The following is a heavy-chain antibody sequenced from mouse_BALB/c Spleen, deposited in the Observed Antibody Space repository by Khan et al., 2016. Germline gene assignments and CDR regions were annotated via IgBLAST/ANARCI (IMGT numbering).Heavy chain of an antibody. V-gene: IGHV1-26*01. CDR2: VNTNNGGT. CDR1: GYSFTGYY. Sequence: VRLQQSGPDLVKPGASVKISCKASGYSFTGYYIHWVKQSHGKSLEWIGSVNTNNGGTSYNQKFKDKAIVTVDKSSSTDYMELRSLTSEDSAVDYCAKTVLLPDGFDYWGQGTTLTVSS. CDR3: AKTVLLPDGFDY. J-gene: IGHJ2*01. D-gene: IGHD2-10*01.